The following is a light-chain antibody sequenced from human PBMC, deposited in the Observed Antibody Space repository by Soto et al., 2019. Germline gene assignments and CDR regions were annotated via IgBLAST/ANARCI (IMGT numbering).Light chain of an antibody. V-gene: IGLV3-1*01. CDR3: QAWDSNYVV. J-gene: IGLJ2*01. CDR2: QDT. Sequence: SYELTQPPSVSVSPGQTASITCSGDELGDKYVCWYQQKPGQSPVLVIYQDTKRPSGIPDRFSGSNSGNTATLTISGTQAMDEADYYCQAWDSNYVVFGGGTKLTVL. CDR1: ELGDKY.